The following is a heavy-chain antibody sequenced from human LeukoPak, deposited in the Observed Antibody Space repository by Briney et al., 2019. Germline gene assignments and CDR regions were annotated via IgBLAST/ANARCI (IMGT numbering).Heavy chain of an antibody. CDR1: GFTFSSFG. Sequence: GGSLRLSCAASGFTFSSFGMHWVRQAPGKGLEWVAGISYDGSSKYYADSVKGRFTISRDNSRNTLYLQMNSLRAEDTALYYCAGKYSSSWYDLGAFDIWGQGTMVTVSS. CDR2: ISYDGSSK. J-gene: IGHJ3*02. D-gene: IGHD6-13*01. CDR3: AGKYSSSWYDLGAFDI. V-gene: IGHV3-30*03.